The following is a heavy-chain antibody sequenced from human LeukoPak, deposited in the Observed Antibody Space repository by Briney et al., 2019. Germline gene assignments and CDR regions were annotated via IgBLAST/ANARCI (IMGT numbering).Heavy chain of an antibody. CDR2: VNRVGYT. J-gene: IGHJ5*01. Sequence: PSETLSLTCAVHGASFAGYSWSWIRQSPGKGLEWIGEVNRVGYTIYNPSLKSRVNISIDTSTTQFSLRLSSVTVADTAVYFCARERVVSDYNWFDSWGQGTLVTVSS. CDR3: ARERVVSDYNWFDS. D-gene: IGHD6-25*01. V-gene: IGHV4-34*01. CDR1: GASFAGYS.